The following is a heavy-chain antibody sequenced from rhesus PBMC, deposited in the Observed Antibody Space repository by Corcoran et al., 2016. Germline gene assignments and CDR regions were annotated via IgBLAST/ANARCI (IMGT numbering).Heavy chain of an antibody. D-gene: IGHD4-29*01. CDR3: ARDTVAIDFDY. J-gene: IGHJ4*01. V-gene: IGHV4-127*01. CDR1: GYSISSGHG. Sequence: QVQLQESGPGLVQPSETLSLTCAVSGYSISSGHGGRWIRQPPGKGLEWVGYIGGSSGSTNYNPSLKSRVTISKDTSKNQFSLKLSSVTAADTAVYYCARDTVAIDFDYWGQGVLVTVSS. CDR2: IGGSSGST.